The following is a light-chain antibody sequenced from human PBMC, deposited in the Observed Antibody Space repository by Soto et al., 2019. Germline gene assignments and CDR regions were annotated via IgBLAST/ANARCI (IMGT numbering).Light chain of an antibody. CDR3: AAWDDSLSGLYV. V-gene: IGLV1-47*01. Sequence: QAVVTQPPSASGTPGQRVTISCSGGTSSIGRNYVYWYQQLPGTAPKLVIHRNNQRPSGVPDRFSGSKSGTSASLAIRGLRSEDEADYYCAAWDDSLSGLYVFGTGTKLTVL. J-gene: IGLJ1*01. CDR2: RNN. CDR1: TSSIGRNY.